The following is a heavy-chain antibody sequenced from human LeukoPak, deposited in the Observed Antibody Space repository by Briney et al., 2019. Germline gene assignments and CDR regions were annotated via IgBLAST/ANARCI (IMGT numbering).Heavy chain of an antibody. Sequence: GASVKVSCKASGGTFSSYAISWVRQAPGQGLEWMGGIIPIFGTANYAQKFQGRVTITRDTSASTAYMELSSLRSEDTAVYYCARGVVLYYYDSSGYPDAFDIWGQGTMVTVSS. CDR2: IIPIFGTA. CDR1: GGTFSSYA. J-gene: IGHJ3*02. V-gene: IGHV1-69*05. CDR3: ARGVVLYYYDSSGYPDAFDI. D-gene: IGHD3-22*01.